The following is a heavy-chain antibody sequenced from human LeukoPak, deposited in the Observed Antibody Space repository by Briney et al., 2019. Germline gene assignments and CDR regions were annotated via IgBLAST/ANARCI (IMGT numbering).Heavy chain of an antibody. D-gene: IGHD2-21*01. J-gene: IGHJ6*03. Sequence: GGSLRLSCEASQFTFSRFAMSWSRQAPGTGLEWVSTLSGSGTATYYADSVKGRFTTSRDNSKDTSYLQMDNLRADDTAVYYCAKHLGSHSFLFYYMDVWGTGTSVIVSS. CDR3: AKHLGSHSFLFYYMDV. CDR1: QFTFSRFA. CDR2: LSGSGTAT. V-gene: IGHV3-23*01.